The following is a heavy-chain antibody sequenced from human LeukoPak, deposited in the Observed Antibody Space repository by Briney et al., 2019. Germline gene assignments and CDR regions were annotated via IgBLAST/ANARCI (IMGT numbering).Heavy chain of an antibody. CDR1: GFTFSSYA. J-gene: IGHJ6*03. CDR3: ACGGNSVEDYYYYMDV. V-gene: IGHV3-30-3*01. CDR2: ISYDGSNK. Sequence: QTGGSLRLSCAASGFTFSSYAMHWVRQAPGKGLEWVAVISYDGSNKYYADSVKGRFTISRDNSKNTLYLQMNSLRAEDTAVYYCACGGNSVEDYYYYMDVWGKGTTVTVSS. D-gene: IGHD4-23*01.